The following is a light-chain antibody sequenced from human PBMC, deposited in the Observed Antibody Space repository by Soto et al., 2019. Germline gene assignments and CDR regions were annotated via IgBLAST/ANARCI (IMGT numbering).Light chain of an antibody. Sequence: DIQMTQSPSTLSASIGDRVTITGRASQSISRWLAWYQQKPGKAPKVLIWDASSLQRGVPSRFSGSGSGTEFTLTISSLQPDDFATYYCQQYNDYSTWTFGQGTKVDIK. J-gene: IGKJ1*01. CDR3: QQYNDYSTWT. V-gene: IGKV1-5*01. CDR2: DAS. CDR1: QSISRW.